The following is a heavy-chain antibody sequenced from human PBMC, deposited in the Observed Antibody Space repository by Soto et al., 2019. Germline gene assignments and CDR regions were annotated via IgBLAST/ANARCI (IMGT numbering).Heavy chain of an antibody. CDR2: ISAYNGNT. V-gene: IGHV1-18*01. CDR3: ARGPPSGYYDFWSGYEERNWFAP. Sequence: ASVKVSCKASGYTFTSYGISWVRQAPGQGLEWMGWISAYNGNTNYAQKLQGRVTMTTDTSTSTAYMELRSLRSDDTAVYYCARGPPSGYYDFWSGYEERNWFAPWGKGPLVTV. CDR1: GYTFTSYG. D-gene: IGHD3-3*01. J-gene: IGHJ5*02.